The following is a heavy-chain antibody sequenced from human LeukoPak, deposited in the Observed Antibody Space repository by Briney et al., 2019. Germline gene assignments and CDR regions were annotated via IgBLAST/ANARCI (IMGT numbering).Heavy chain of an antibody. D-gene: IGHD7-27*01. V-gene: IGHV3-23*01. J-gene: IGHJ4*02. CDR2: ITTRGGNT. Sequence: GGSLRLSCAASGFTFSSYTMSWVRQAPGKGLEWVWTITTRGGNTYYADSVKGRFTVSRDNSKNTLFLQMNSLRAEDTAVYYCAKDGGLWVSAHWGDSWGRGTLVTVSS. CDR3: AKDGGLWVSAHWGDS. CDR1: GFTFSSYT.